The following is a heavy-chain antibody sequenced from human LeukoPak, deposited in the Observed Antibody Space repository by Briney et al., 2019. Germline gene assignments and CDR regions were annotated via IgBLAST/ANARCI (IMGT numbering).Heavy chain of an antibody. D-gene: IGHD4-17*01. J-gene: IGHJ1*01. V-gene: IGHV3-30*09. Sequence: GRSLRLSCAASGFTFSNFAMHWVRQAPGKGLEWVAVIAYDGSNNYHADSVKGRFAISRDNSKNTLYLQMNSLRAEDTALYYCAKDIYGDYVGVGYFQHWGQGTLVTVSS. CDR3: AKDIYGDYVGVGYFQH. CDR2: IAYDGSNN. CDR1: GFTFSNFA.